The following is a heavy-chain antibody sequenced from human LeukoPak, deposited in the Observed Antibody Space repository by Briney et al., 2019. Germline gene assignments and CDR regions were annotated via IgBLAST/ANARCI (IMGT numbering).Heavy chain of an antibody. CDR3: ARWAIVGAAFDY. Sequence: GGSLRLSCAASGFSFSYYWMSWVRQAPGKGLEWVANIKQDGSEKNYVDSVKGRFTISRDNAKKSVYLQMNSLRAEDTAVYYCARWAIVGAAFDYWGQGTLVTVPS. CDR1: GFSFSYYW. J-gene: IGHJ4*02. V-gene: IGHV3-7*01. CDR2: IKQDGSEK. D-gene: IGHD1-26*01.